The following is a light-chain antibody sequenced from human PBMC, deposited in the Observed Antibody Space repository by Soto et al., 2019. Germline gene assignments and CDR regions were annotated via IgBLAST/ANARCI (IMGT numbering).Light chain of an antibody. Sequence: QSVLTQPPSASGTPGQRVTISCSGSSSNIGSNYVYWYQQLPGTAPKLLIYRNNQRPSGVPDRFSGSKSVTSASLAISGLRSEDEADYYCAAWDDSVVFGGGTQLTVL. V-gene: IGLV1-47*01. CDR3: AAWDDSVV. CDR2: RNN. CDR1: SSNIGSNY. J-gene: IGLJ2*01.